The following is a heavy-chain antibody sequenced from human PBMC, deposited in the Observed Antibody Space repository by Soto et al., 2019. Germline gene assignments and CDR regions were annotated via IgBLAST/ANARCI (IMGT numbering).Heavy chain of an antibody. CDR1: GYTFTSYA. J-gene: IGHJ3*02. V-gene: IGHV1-3*01. D-gene: IGHD3-22*01. CDR2: INAGNGNT. Sequence: ASVKVSCKASGYTFTSYAIHWVRQAPRQRLEWMGWINAGNGNTKYSQKFQGRVTITRDTSASTAYMELSSLRSEDTAVYYCAALPLYYYDSSGPDAFDIWGQGTMVTV. CDR3: AALPLYYYDSSGPDAFDI.